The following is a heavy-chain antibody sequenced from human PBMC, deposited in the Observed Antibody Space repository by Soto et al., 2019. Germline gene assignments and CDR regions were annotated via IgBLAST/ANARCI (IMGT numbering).Heavy chain of an antibody. CDR2: ISSSGGST. V-gene: IGHV3-23*01. D-gene: IGHD4-17*01. CDR3: AKSPHDYSHDY. CDR1: GFTFSSYA. Sequence: EVQLLESGGGLVQPGGSLRLSCAASGFTFSSYAMSWVRQAPGKGLEWVSTISSSGGSTYYADSVKGRFTISRDNSQYTLYLPMNCLRAEDTAVYYCAKSPHDYSHDYWGQGTLVTVSS. J-gene: IGHJ4*02.